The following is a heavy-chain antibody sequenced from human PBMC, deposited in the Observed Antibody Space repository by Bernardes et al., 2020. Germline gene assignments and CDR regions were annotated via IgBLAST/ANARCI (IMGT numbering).Heavy chain of an antibody. J-gene: IGHJ5*02. Sequence: GGSLRLSCAASGFIFSTYTMHWVRQAPGKGLEWVSTITSASTDIYYADSVRGRFAISRDNGKNALYLQLNNLRTEDTAMYYCATGRGDYDCWSVDPWGQGTLVTVSS. V-gene: IGHV3-21*01. CDR1: GFIFSTYT. D-gene: IGHD3-3*01. CDR3: ATGRGDYDCWSVDP. CDR2: ITSASTDI.